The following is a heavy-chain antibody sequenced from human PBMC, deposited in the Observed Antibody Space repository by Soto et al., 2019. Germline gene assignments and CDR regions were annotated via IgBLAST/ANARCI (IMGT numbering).Heavy chain of an antibody. D-gene: IGHD6-19*01. V-gene: IGHV3-23*01. CDR1: GFTFSSYA. J-gene: IGHJ4*02. Sequence: GGSLRLSCAASGFTFSSYAMSWVRQAPGKGLEWVSAISGSGGSTYYADSVKGRFTISRDNSKNTLYLQMNSLRAEDTAVYYCAKARSRSGWPYYFDYWGQGTLVTVSS. CDR3: AKARSRSGWPYYFDY. CDR2: ISGSGGST.